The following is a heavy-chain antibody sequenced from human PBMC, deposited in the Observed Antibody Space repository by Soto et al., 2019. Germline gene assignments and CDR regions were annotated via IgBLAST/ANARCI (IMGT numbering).Heavy chain of an antibody. V-gene: IGHV4-34*01. Sequence: SETLSLTCAVYGGSFSGYYWSWIRQPPGKGLEWIGEINHSGSTNYNPSLKSRVAISVDKSKNQFSLKLSSVTAADTAVYYCARASLYYYDSSGYYALDYWGQGTLVTVSS. CDR1: GGSFSGYY. CDR3: ARASLYYYDSSGYYALDY. D-gene: IGHD3-22*01. CDR2: INHSGST. J-gene: IGHJ4*02.